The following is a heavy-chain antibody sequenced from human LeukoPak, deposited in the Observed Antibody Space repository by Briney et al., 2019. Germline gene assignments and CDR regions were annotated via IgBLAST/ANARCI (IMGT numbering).Heavy chain of an antibody. CDR2: IYTTGST. CDR3: ARAPMGPRREHFDI. D-gene: IGHD1/OR15-1a*01. V-gene: IGHV4-4*07. Sequence: SEILSLTCSVSGGSINSYYWSWIRQSAGKGLEWIGRIYTTGSTNYNPSLGSRVTISLDTSKNQVSLKLTSVTAADTAVYYCARAPMGPRREHFDIWGQGTMVTVSS. J-gene: IGHJ3*02. CDR1: GGSINSYY.